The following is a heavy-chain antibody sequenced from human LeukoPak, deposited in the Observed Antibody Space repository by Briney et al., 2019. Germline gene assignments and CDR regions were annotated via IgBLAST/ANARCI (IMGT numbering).Heavy chain of an antibody. D-gene: IGHD3-22*01. V-gene: IGHV4-59*01. CDR1: GGSISRYY. CDR3: ARGGYYYDSTSYYSLDY. CDR2: KDYSGST. J-gene: IGHJ4*02. Sequence: SETPSLTCTVSGGSISRYYWSWIRQPPGKGLEWIGYKDYSGSTNYNRSLKSRVTISVDTSKNQFSLKLSSVTAADTAVYYCARGGYYYDSTSYYSLDYWGQGTLVTVSS.